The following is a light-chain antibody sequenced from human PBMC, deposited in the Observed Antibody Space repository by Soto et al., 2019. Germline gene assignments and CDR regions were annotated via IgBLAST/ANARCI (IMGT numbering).Light chain of an antibody. CDR3: QQYNNWPPIT. CDR2: GAS. CDR1: QSVTSRY. J-gene: IGKJ5*01. Sequence: EIVLTQSPGTLSLSPGERATLSCRASQSVTSRYLAWYQQKPGQAPRLLIYGASNRATGIPERFSGSGSGTDFTLTISSLEPEDFAVYYCQQYNNWPPITFGQGTRLEIK. V-gene: IGKV3-20*01.